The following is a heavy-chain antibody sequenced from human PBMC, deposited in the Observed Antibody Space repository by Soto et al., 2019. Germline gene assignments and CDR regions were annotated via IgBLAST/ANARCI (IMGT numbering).Heavy chain of an antibody. Sequence: LSLTCTVSVGSISSGGYYWSWIRQHPGKGLEWIGYIYYSGSTYYNPSLKSRVTISVDTSKNQFSLKLSSVTAADTAVYYCASGTRTNDYVWGSYRYGFDYWGQGTLVTVSS. V-gene: IGHV4-31*03. CDR2: IYYSGST. D-gene: IGHD3-16*02. CDR1: VGSISSGGYY. CDR3: ASGTRTNDYVWGSYRYGFDY. J-gene: IGHJ4*02.